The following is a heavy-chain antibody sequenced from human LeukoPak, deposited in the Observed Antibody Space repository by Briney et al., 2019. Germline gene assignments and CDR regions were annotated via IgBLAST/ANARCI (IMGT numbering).Heavy chain of an antibody. Sequence: KPSETLSLTCTVSGGSISSYYWSWIRQPPGKGLEWIGYIYYSGSTNYNPSLKSRVTISVDTSKNQFSLKLSSVTAADTAVYYCARRSGSYSAPIDYWGQGTLVTVSS. V-gene: IGHV4-59*01. CDR2: IYYSGST. D-gene: IGHD1-26*01. CDR1: GGSISSYY. J-gene: IGHJ4*02. CDR3: ARRSGSYSAPIDY.